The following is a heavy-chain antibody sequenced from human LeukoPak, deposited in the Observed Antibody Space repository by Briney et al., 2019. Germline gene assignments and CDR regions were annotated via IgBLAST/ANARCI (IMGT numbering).Heavy chain of an antibody. CDR2: INPSGGST. D-gene: IGHD3-22*01. V-gene: IGHV1-46*01. CDR3: AGVGDSSGYHHDAFDI. J-gene: IGHJ3*02. CDR1: GYTFTSYY. Sequence: GASVKVSCKASGYTFTSYYMHWVRQAPGQGLEWMGIINPSGGSTSYAQKFQGRVTMTRDTSTSTVYMELSSLRSEDTAVYYCAGVGDSSGYHHDAFDIWGQGTMVTVSS.